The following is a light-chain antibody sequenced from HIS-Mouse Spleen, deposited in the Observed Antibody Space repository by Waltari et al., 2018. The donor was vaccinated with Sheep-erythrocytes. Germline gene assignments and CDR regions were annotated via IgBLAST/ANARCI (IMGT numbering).Light chain of an antibody. CDR1: QSVSSN. V-gene: IGKV3-15*01. Sequence: IVMTQSPATLSVSPGERATLSCRASQSVSSNLAWYQQKPGQAPRLLIYVASTRATGIPARSSGSGSGTEFTLTISSMQSEDFAVYYCQQYNNWPPPYTFGQGTKLEIK. CDR2: VAS. CDR3: QQYNNWPPPYT. J-gene: IGKJ2*01.